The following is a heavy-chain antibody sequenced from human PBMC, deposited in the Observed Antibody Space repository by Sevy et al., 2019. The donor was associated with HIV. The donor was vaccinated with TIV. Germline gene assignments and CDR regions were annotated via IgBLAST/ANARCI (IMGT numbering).Heavy chain of an antibody. CDR2: IQFDGSSQ. D-gene: IGHD2-8*02. J-gene: IGHJ4*02. V-gene: IGHV3-30*02. CDR3: AKNTAAVGVGGFDY. Sequence: GGSLRLSCAASGFTFSYSGMHWVRQAPGKGLEWVTFIQFDGSSQYYAESVKGRFTILRDNTKNTLYLQMNSLRGDDTAVYYCAKNTAAVGVGGFDYWGQGALVTVSS. CDR1: GFTFSYSG.